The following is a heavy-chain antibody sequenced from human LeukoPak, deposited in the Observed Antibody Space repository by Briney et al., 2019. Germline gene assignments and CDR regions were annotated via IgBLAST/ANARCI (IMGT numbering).Heavy chain of an antibody. CDR1: GYTFTGYY. D-gene: IGHD2-2*01. J-gene: IGHJ4*02. CDR3: ARTYIVVVPAAGY. Sequence: ASVKVSCKASGYTFTGYYMHWMLQAPGQGLEWMGWINPNSGGTNYAQKFQGRVTMTRDTSISTAYMELSRLRSDDTAVYYCARTYIVVVPAAGYWGQGTLVTVSS. CDR2: INPNSGGT. V-gene: IGHV1-2*02.